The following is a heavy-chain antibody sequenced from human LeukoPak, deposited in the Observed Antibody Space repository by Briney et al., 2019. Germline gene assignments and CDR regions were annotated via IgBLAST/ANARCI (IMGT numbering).Heavy chain of an antibody. Sequence: PEGSLRLSCAASGFTFSSYSMNWVRRPPGKGLEWVSYIGSSSSSIYYADSVKGRFTISRDNAKNSLYLQMNSLRDEDTAVYYCARALGLEIDYWGQGTLVTVSS. V-gene: IGHV3-48*02. CDR1: GFTFSSYS. CDR2: IGSSSSSI. J-gene: IGHJ4*02. D-gene: IGHD3-3*01. CDR3: ARALGLEIDY.